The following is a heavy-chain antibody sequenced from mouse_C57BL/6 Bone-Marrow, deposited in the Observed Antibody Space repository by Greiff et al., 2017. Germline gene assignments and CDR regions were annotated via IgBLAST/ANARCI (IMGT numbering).Heavy chain of an antibody. D-gene: IGHD3-1*01. Sequence: VQLQQPGAELVKPGASVKLSCKASGYTFTSYWMQWVKQRPGQGLEWIGEIDPSDSYTNYNQKFKGKATLTVDTSSSTAYMQLSSLTSEDSAVYYCARPFGWYFDVWVTGTTVTVSS. CDR2: IDPSDSYT. CDR1: GYTFTSYW. J-gene: IGHJ1*03. V-gene: IGHV1-50*01. CDR3: ARPFGWYFDV.